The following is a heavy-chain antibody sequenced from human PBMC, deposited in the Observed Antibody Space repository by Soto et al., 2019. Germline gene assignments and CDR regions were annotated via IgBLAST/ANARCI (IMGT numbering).Heavy chain of an antibody. V-gene: IGHV3-23*01. Sequence: GXSLTLSCAASGFTSNNYAMNWVRQAPSRGLEWVSIISPNGDSTYYADSVKGRFTISRDNSQNTVFLQMNSLRAEDTAIYFCAKVRLTDYLRYAPHLWGQGTLVTVSS. CDR3: AKVRLTDYLRYAPHL. CDR1: GFTSNNYA. CDR2: ISPNGDST. J-gene: IGHJ3*01. D-gene: IGHD2-8*01.